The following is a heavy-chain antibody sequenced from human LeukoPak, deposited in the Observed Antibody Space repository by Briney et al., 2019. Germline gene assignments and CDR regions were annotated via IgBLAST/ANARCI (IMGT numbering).Heavy chain of an antibody. CDR2: INPSGGST. V-gene: IGHV1-46*01. J-gene: IGHJ4*02. D-gene: IGHD5-18*01. CDR1: GYTFTSYY. CDR3: ARAVRYSYGYGGSGFDY. Sequence: ASVKVSCKASGYTFTSYYMHWVRQAPGQGLEWMGIINPSGGSTSYAQKFQGRVTMTRDMSTSTVYMELSSLRSEDTAVYYCARAVRYSYGYGGSGFDYWGQGTLVTVSS.